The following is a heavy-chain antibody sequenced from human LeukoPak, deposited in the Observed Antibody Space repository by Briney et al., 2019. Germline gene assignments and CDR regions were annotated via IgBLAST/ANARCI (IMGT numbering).Heavy chain of an antibody. CDR1: GFTFSSYW. Sequence: PGGSLRLSCAASGFTFSSYWMSWVRQAPGKGLMWVSQINSDGSATSCADPVKGRCTISRDNAKNMLYLEMNSLRVEDTAVYFCTRDHGLDVWGQGPTVTVSS. CDR3: TRDHGLDV. CDR2: INSDGSAT. V-gene: IGHV3-74*01. J-gene: IGHJ6*02.